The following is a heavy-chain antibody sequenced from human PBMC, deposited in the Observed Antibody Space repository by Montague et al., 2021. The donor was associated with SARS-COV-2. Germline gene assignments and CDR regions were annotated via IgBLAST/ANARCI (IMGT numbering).Heavy chain of an antibody. V-gene: IGHV4-59*01. CDR2: VHHDGSSGSA. CDR1: GGSFKNYY. J-gene: IGHJ4*02. CDR3: ARVFDNSGYALDY. D-gene: IGHD5-12*01. Sequence: SETRSLTCTVSGGSFKNYYWSWIRQPPGKGLEWIGYVHHDGSSGSANYNPSVWSRVTMSVDTSKKQFSLHLSSVTPADTAVYFCARVFDNSGYALDYWGQGTQVTVSS.